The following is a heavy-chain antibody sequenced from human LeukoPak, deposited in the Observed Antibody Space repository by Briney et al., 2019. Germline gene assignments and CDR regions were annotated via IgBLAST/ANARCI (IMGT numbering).Heavy chain of an antibody. CDR3: ARELDSSGYYYFDY. CDR2: TSYSGRT. CDR1: GGSIRSYY. J-gene: IGHJ4*02. D-gene: IGHD3-22*01. V-gene: IGHV4-59*01. Sequence: SETLSLTCTVSGGSIRSYYWSWIRQSPGKGLEWIGYTSYSGRTNSNPSLKSRVTLSVDTSKNQFSLKLSSVTAADTAVYYCARELDSSGYYYFDYWGQGTLVTVSS.